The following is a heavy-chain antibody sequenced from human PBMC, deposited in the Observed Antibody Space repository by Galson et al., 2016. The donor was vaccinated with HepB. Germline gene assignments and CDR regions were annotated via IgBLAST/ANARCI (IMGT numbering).Heavy chain of an antibody. V-gene: IGHV3-23*01. J-gene: IGHJ6*03. Sequence: SLRLACAASGFTFRNYAMSWVRQAPGKGLEWVSAISSRPNNSYYADSVKGRFTISRDNSKNTVALQMNSLKTEDTAVYYCARGTPHPGSAYSYYYMDVWGKGTTVTVSS. CDR2: ISSRPNNS. CDR1: GFTFRNYA. CDR3: ARGTPHPGSAYSYYYMDV. D-gene: IGHD1-14*01.